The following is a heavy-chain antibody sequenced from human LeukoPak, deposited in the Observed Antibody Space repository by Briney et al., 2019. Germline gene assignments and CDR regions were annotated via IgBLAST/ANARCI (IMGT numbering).Heavy chain of an antibody. J-gene: IGHJ5*02. CDR3: ARKSRRNWFDP. CDR2: INHSGST. Sequence: SETLSLTCTVSGGSISSYYWSWIRQPPGKGLEWIGEINHSGSTNYNPSLKSRVTISVDTSKNQFSLKLSSVTAADTAVYYCARKSRRNWFDPWGQGTLVTVSS. V-gene: IGHV4-34*01. CDR1: GGSISSYY.